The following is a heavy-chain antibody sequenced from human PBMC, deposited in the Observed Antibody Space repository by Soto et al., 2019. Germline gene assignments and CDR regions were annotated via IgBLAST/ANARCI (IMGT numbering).Heavy chain of an antibody. CDR1: GFTFDDYA. V-gene: IGHV3-9*01. CDR3: AKDNSLGYYGSGSYPDY. J-gene: IGHJ4*02. Sequence: HPGGSLRLSCAASGFTFDDYAMHWVRQAPGKCLEWVSGISWNSGSIGYADSVKGRFTISRDNAKNSLYLQMNSLRAEDTALYYCAKDNSLGYYGSGSYPDYWGQGXLVTVYS. D-gene: IGHD3-10*01. CDR2: ISWNSGSI.